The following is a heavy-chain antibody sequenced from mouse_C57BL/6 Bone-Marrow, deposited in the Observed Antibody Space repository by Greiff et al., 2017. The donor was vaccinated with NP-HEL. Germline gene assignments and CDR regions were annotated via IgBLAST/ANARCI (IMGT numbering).Heavy chain of an antibody. Sequence: EVQLVESGGGLVQPGGSLKLSCAASGFTFSDYGMAWVRQAPRKGPEWVAFISNLAYSIYYADTVTGRFTISREHAKNTLYLEMSSLRSEDTAMYDCARRVLPYAMDNWGKGTSVTVSS. V-gene: IGHV5-15*01. D-gene: IGHD1-1*01. CDR1: GFTFSDYG. CDR2: ISNLAYSI. CDR3: ARRVLPYAMDN. J-gene: IGHJ4*01.